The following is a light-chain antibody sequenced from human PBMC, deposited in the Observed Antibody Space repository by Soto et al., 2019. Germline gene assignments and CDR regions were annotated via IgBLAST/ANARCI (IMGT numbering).Light chain of an antibody. CDR3: QQRSNWPPEIT. CDR2: DTS. CDR1: QSVSNVY. Sequence: EIVLTQSPGTLSLSPGERATLSCRASQSVSNVYLAWYQQKPGQAPRLLIYDTSNRATGIPDRFSGSGSGTDFTLTISRLEPEDFAVYYCQQRSNWPPEITFGQGTRLEIK. J-gene: IGKJ5*01. V-gene: IGKV3D-20*02.